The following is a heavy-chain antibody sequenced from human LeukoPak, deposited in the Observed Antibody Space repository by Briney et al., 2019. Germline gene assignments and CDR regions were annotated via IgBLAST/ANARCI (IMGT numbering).Heavy chain of an antibody. Sequence: LRLSCAASGFTFTNYAMSRIRQPPGKGLEWIGYIYHSGSTYYNPSLKSRVTISVDRSKNQFSLKLSSVTAVDTAVYYCARLGTTASFDYWGQGTLVTVSS. J-gene: IGHJ4*02. CDR2: IYHSGST. V-gene: IGHV4-30-2*01. CDR3: ARLGTTASFDY. CDR1: GFTFTNYA. D-gene: IGHD1-7*01.